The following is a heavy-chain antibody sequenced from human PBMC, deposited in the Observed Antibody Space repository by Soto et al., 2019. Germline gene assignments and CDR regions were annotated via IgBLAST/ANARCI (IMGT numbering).Heavy chain of an antibody. CDR2: NSSSSSHK. D-gene: IGHD1-1*01. CDR1: GFTLNTYS. CDR3: ARHNGTTRYFGL. J-gene: IGHJ2*01. V-gene: IGHV3-21*01. Sequence: GSLTPSFAASGFTLNTYSMHWVCQAPGKRLEWASCNSSSSSHKYNADSVKGRFTIPRDNAENSLYLQMNRMRAEDTAVYYCARHNGTTRYFGLWGRGTLVAVSS.